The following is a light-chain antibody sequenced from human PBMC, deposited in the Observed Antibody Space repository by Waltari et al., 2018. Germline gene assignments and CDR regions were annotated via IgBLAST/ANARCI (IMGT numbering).Light chain of an antibody. CDR3: SSYTSNSAV. V-gene: IGLV2-14*03. J-gene: IGLJ3*02. CDR1: SSDVGINSF. Sequence: QSALTQPASVSGSPGQSITVSCTGISSDVGINSFVSWYQHHPGKAPKVVIYDVSYRPSGVYDRFSGSKSGNTASLTISGLQAEDEADYYCSSYTSNSAVFGGGTKVTVL. CDR2: DVS.